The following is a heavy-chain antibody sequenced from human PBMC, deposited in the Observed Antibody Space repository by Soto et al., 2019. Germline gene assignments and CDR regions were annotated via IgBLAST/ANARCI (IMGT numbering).Heavy chain of an antibody. J-gene: IGHJ4*02. D-gene: IGHD3-10*01. CDR2: INPNSGDT. Sequence: ASVKVSCKSSGYTFSAYYMHWVRQAPGQGLQWMGWINPNSGDTDYTQKFQGRVAMTRDTSINTAYMELNSLTPDDTAVYYCARGGSGSYWAPGMYWGQGTLVTVSS. CDR1: GYTFSAYY. V-gene: IGHV1-2*02. CDR3: ARGGSGSYWAPGMY.